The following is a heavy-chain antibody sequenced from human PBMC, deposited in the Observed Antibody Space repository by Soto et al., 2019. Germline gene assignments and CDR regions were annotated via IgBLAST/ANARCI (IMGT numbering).Heavy chain of an antibody. CDR1: GGSITSGGFS. V-gene: IGHV4-30-2*01. Sequence: QVQLKESGSGLVKPAQTLSLTCAVSGGSITSGGFSWSWIRQPPGKSLEWIGYVHHTGNTDYHPSLGSRVTISLDRSRNLFSLNLTSVTAADTATYYCAKECGDTCLDAFDVWGPGTTVIVSS. CDR3: AKECGDTCLDAFDV. CDR2: VHHTGNT. J-gene: IGHJ3*01. D-gene: IGHD2-15*01.